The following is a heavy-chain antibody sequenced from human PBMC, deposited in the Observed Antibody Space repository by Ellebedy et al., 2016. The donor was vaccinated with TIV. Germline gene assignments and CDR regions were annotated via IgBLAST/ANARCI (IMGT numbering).Heavy chain of an antibody. CDR1: GYTFTGYY. D-gene: IGHD5-18*01. V-gene: IGHV1-3*01. CDR2: INLGIGDT. J-gene: IGHJ4*02. CDR3: ARGYSYEFDY. Sequence: AASVKVSCKASGYTFTGYYMHWVRQAPGQSLEWMGWINLGIGDTKYSQNFQGRLTITSDASASTVYMELSSLRSGDTAVYFCARGYSYEFDYWGQGTLVTVSS.